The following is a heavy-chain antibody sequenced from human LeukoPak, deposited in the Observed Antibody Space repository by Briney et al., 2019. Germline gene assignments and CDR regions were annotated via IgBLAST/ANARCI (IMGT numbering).Heavy chain of an antibody. Sequence: ASVKVSCKASGYTFTSYGISWVRQAPGQGLGWMGWISAHNGNTNYAQKVQGRVTMTTDTSTSTAYMELRSLRSDDTAVYYCAVGSGYDSPSDYWGQGTLVTVSS. V-gene: IGHV1-18*01. D-gene: IGHD5-12*01. J-gene: IGHJ4*02. CDR1: GYTFTSYG. CDR3: AVGSGYDSPSDY. CDR2: ISAHNGNT.